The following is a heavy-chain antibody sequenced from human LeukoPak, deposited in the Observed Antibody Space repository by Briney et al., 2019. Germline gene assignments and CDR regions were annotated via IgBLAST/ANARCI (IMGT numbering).Heavy chain of an antibody. CDR1: GGTFSSHA. J-gene: IGHJ3*02. CDR3: ARSSITFGGAIDAFDI. Sequence: SVKVSCKASGGTFSSHAISWVRQAPGRGLEWMGGIIPIFGTANYAQKFQGRVTITTDESTSTAYMELSSLRSEDTAVYYCARSSITFGGAIDAFDIWGQGTMVTVSS. CDR2: IIPIFGTA. V-gene: IGHV1-69*05. D-gene: IGHD3-16*01.